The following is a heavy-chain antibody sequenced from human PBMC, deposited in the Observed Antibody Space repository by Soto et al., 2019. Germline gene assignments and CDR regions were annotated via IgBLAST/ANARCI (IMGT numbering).Heavy chain of an antibody. J-gene: IGHJ6*02. CDR3: ATVGEYGDSPYYNYAMDV. D-gene: IGHD2-15*01. CDR1: GFKFMNYV. V-gene: IGHV3-30*10. Sequence: GGSLRLSCAASGFKFMNYVFHCVRQAPGEGLDWVAVISYDGSDEHYTDSVRGRFTISRDNSRDTVYRQMSGLRSEDTAVYYCATVGEYGDSPYYNYAMDVWGQGTTVTVSS. CDR2: ISYDGSDE.